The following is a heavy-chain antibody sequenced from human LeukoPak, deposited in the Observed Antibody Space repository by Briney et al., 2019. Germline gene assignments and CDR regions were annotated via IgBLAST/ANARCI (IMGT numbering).Heavy chain of an antibody. V-gene: IGHV3-23*01. CDR1: GFTFSSYA. J-gene: IGHJ4*02. CDR2: ISGSGGSR. D-gene: IGHD6-13*01. Sequence: GGSLRLSCAASGFTFSSYAMSWVRQAPGKGLEWVSAISGSGGSRYYADSVKGRFTISRDNSKNTLYLQMNSLRAEDTAVYHCAKGEVRAAAGTGFDYWGQGTLVTVSS. CDR3: AKGEVRAAAGTGFDY.